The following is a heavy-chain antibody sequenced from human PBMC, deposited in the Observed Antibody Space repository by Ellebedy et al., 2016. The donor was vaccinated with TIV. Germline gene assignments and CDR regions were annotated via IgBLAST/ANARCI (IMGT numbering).Heavy chain of an antibody. V-gene: IGHV3-66*01. Sequence: GGSLRLSCAASGFTVSSNYMSWVRQAPGKGLEWVSVIYSGGSTYYADSVKGRFTISRDNSKNPLYLQMNSLRAEDTAVYYCARGSREYYYDSSGYYYYFDYWGQGTLVTVSS. D-gene: IGHD3-22*01. CDR2: IYSGGST. CDR1: GFTVSSNY. CDR3: ARGSREYYYDSSGYYYYFDY. J-gene: IGHJ4*02.